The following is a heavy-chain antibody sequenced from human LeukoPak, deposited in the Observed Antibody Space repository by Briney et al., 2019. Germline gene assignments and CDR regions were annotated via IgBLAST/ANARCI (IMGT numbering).Heavy chain of an antibody. Sequence: GGSLRLSCAASGFTFSSYAMHWVRQAPGKGLEWVAVISYDGSNKYYADSVKGRFTISRDNSKNTLYLQMNSLRAEDTAVYYCARAFASNSPMDVWGQGTTVTVSS. CDR3: ARAFASNSPMDV. CDR1: GFTFSSYA. V-gene: IGHV3-30*04. J-gene: IGHJ6*02. D-gene: IGHD1-1*01. CDR2: ISYDGSNK.